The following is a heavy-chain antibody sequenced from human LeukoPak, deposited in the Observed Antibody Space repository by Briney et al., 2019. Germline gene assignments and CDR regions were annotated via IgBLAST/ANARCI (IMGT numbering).Heavy chain of an antibody. CDR1: GFTFSNAW. CDR3: TLHVDRNIVVGYYHYCGLDV. J-gene: IGHJ6*02. D-gene: IGHD3-16*02. V-gene: IGHV3-15*01. Sequence: KTGGSQRLSCAASGFTFSNAWMSWVRQAPGRGLEWVGRIKSKADGGTADYAAPVKGRFTISRDDSKNTLNLQMNSLKTEDTAVYYCTLHVDRNIVVGYYHYCGLDVRGQGTTVTVSS. CDR2: IKSKADGGTA.